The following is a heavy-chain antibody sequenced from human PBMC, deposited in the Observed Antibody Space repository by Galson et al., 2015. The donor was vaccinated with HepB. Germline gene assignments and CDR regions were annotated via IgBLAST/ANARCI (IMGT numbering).Heavy chain of an antibody. CDR3: AREIMIRGLTHWYFDL. Sequence: CAISGDSVSNNSAAWNWIRQSPSSGLEWLGRRYYRSKWYNDYAVSVKSRITINPDTSKNQFSLQLNSVTPEDTAVYYCAREIMIRGLTHWYFDLWCRGTLVTVSS. CDR1: GDSVSNNSAA. V-gene: IGHV6-1*01. CDR2: RYYRSKWYN. D-gene: IGHD3-10*01. J-gene: IGHJ2*01.